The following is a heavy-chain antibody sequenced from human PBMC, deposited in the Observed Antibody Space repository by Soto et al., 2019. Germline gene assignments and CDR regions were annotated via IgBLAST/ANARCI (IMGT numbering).Heavy chain of an antibody. J-gene: IGHJ4*02. Sequence: SETLSLTCTVSSDSISRFSWSWVRQAAGKGLEWIGRVYSDGDTKYAPSLRSRLSISVDTSKNQFYLRLTSVTAADTAVYFCAREARGGFSGIFDYWGRGTLVTVS. D-gene: IGHD2-15*01. CDR3: AREARGGFSGIFDY. CDR2: VYSDGDT. CDR1: SDSISRFS. V-gene: IGHV4-4*07.